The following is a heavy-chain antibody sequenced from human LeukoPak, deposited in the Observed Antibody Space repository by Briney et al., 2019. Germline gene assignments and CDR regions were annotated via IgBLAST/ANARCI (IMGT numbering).Heavy chain of an antibody. D-gene: IGHD3-3*02. V-gene: IGHV3-48*01. CDR1: GFTFSSYS. J-gene: IGHJ5*02. Sequence: PGGSLRLSCAASGFTFSSYSMNWVRQAPGKGLEWVSYISSSSSTIYYADSVKGRFTISRDNAKNSLYLQMNSLGAEDTAVYYCARGISRIGFDPWGQGTLVTVSS. CDR3: ARGISRIGFDP. CDR2: ISSSSSTI.